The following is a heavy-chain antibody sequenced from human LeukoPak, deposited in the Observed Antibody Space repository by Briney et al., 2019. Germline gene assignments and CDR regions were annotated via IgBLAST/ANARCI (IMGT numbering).Heavy chain of an antibody. Sequence: SETLSLTCAVYGGSFSGYYWSWIRQPPGNGLEWMGEINHSGSTNYNPSLKSRVTISVDTSKNQFSLKLSSVTAADTDVYYCARRSRGSGSYPQFDYWGQGTLVTVSS. D-gene: IGHD3-10*01. V-gene: IGHV4-34*01. CDR1: GGSFSGYY. CDR2: INHSGST. CDR3: ARRSRGSGSYPQFDY. J-gene: IGHJ4*02.